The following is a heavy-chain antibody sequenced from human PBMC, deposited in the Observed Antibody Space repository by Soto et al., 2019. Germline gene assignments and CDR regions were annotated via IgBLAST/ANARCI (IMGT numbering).Heavy chain of an antibody. CDR2: ISAYNGNT. CDR1: GYTFTSYG. D-gene: IGHD6-13*01. CDR3: ASPIAAAGTSSFDA. V-gene: IGHV1-18*01. Sequence: GASVKVSCKASGYTFTSYGISWVRQAPGQGLEWMGWISAYNGNTNYAQKLQGRVTMTTDTSTSTAYMELRSLRSDDTAVYYCASPIAAAGTSSFDAWGEGSLVTVSS. J-gene: IGHJ5*02.